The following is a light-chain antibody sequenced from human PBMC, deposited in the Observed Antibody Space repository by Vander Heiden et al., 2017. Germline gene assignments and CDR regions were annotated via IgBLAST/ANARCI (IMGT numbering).Light chain of an antibody. V-gene: IGKV3-11*01. Sequence: EVVLTQSPATLSLSPGERATLSCRASQSISTYLAWYQQKPGQAPRLLMYEASNRATGVPDRFSGSGYGTDFTLTISSLEPEDFAVYCCQLRSNSFGQGTRLEIK. CDR3: QLRSNS. CDR2: EAS. CDR1: QSISTY. J-gene: IGKJ5*01.